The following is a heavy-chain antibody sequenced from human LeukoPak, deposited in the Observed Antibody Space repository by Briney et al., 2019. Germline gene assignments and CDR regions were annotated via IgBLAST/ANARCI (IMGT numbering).Heavy chain of an antibody. Sequence: SETLSLTCAVYGGSLSGYYWSWIRQPAGKGLEWIGRIYTSGSTNYNPSLKSRVTMSVDTSKNQFSLKLSSVTAADTAVYYCARARYYYYMDVWGKGTTVTVSS. J-gene: IGHJ6*03. V-gene: IGHV4-59*10. CDR2: IYTSGST. CDR3: ARARYYYYMDV. CDR1: GGSLSGYY.